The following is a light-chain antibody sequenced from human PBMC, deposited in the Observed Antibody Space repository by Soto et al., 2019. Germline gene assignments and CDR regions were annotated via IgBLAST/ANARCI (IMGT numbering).Light chain of an antibody. V-gene: IGLV1-44*01. CDR2: SDN. Sequence: QSVLTQPPSASGTPGQRVTISCSGSSSNIGRNTVHWYQQLPGTAPKLLIHSDNQRPSGVPDRFSGSRSGTSASLAISGLQSEDEATYYCATWDDSLSGSVFGGGTQLPVL. J-gene: IGLJ2*01. CDR3: ATWDDSLSGSV. CDR1: SSNIGRNT.